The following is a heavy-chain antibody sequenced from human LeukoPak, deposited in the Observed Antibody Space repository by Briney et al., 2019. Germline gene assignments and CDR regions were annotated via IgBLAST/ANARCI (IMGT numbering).Heavy chain of an antibody. D-gene: IGHD3-9*01. Sequence: PSETLSLTCTVSGGSISSYYWSWIRQPPGKGLEWIGYIYYSGSTNYNPSLKSRVTISVDTSKNRFSLKLSSVTAADTAVYYCARVLRYFDWLPYNWFDPWGQGTLVTVSS. V-gene: IGHV4-59*01. CDR2: IYYSGST. J-gene: IGHJ5*02. CDR3: ARVLRYFDWLPYNWFDP. CDR1: GGSISSYY.